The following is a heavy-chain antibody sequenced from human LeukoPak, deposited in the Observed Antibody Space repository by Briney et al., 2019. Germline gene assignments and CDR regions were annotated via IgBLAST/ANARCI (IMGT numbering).Heavy chain of an antibody. Sequence: GGSLRLSCAASGFTFSSYAMSWVRQAPGKGLEWVSAISGSGGSTYYADSVKGRFTISRDNSKNTLYLQMSSLRAEDTAVYYCANTLTTVVIPGAFDIWGQGTMVTVSS. CDR2: ISGSGGST. CDR3: ANTLTTVVIPGAFDI. V-gene: IGHV3-23*01. D-gene: IGHD4-23*01. J-gene: IGHJ3*02. CDR1: GFTFSSYA.